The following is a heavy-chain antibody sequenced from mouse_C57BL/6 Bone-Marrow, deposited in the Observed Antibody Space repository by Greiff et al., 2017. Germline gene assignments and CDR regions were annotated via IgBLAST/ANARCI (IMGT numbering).Heavy chain of an antibody. CDR3: ARGVYDGYYPWFAY. Sequence: VKLQQPGAELVRPGSSVKLSCKASGYTFTSYWMHWVKQRPIQGLEWIGNIDPSDSETHYNQKFKDKATLTVDKSSSTAYMQLSSLTSEDSAVYYCARGVYDGYYPWFAYWGQGTLVTVSA. V-gene: IGHV1-52*01. CDR1: GYTFTSYW. J-gene: IGHJ3*01. D-gene: IGHD2-3*01. CDR2: IDPSDSET.